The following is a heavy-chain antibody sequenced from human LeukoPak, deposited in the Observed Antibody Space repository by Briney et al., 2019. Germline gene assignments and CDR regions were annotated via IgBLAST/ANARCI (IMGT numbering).Heavy chain of an antibody. CDR2: ISSSGSTI. V-gene: IGHV3-11*01. CDR3: ARDSRTRRFLEWLPLDY. CDR1: GFTFSDYY. D-gene: IGHD3-3*01. J-gene: IGHJ4*02. Sequence: GGSLRLSCAASGFTFSDYYMSWIRQAPGKGLEWVSYISSSGSTIYYADSVKGRLTISRDNAKNSLYLQMNSLRAEDTAVYYCARDSRTRRFLEWLPLDYWGQGTLVTVSS.